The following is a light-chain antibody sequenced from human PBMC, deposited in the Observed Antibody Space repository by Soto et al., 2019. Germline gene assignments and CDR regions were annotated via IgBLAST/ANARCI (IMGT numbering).Light chain of an antibody. V-gene: IGKV3-15*01. CDR2: GAS. CDR3: QQYNNWPLT. J-gene: IGKJ4*01. CDR1: QGVSRK. Sequence: IVITQSPTTLSVSPGEKTTLLCRASQGVSRKLAWYQQKPCQAPRLLIYGASTRATGIPARFSGSGSGTEFTLTISSLQSEDFAIYYCQQYNNWPLTFGGGTKVEIK.